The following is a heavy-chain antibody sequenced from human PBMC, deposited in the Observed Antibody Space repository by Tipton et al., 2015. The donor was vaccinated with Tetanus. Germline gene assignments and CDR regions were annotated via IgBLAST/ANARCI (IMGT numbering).Heavy chain of an antibody. CDR3: ARRGGDFLTGYYDS. Sequence: TLSLTCTVSGGSISRGSYYWGWIRQPPGKGLEWIGSVFDSGTSYYNPSLKSRVTISVDTSKNHFSLRLSSVTAADTAVYYCARRGGDFLTGYYDSWGQGTLVTVSS. J-gene: IGHJ4*02. CDR2: VFDSGTS. D-gene: IGHD3-9*01. CDR1: GGSISRGSYY. V-gene: IGHV4-39*02.